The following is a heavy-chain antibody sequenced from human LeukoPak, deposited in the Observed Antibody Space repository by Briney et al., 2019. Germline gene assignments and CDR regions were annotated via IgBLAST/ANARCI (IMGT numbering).Heavy chain of an antibody. V-gene: IGHV3-48*03. Sequence: QPGGSLRLSCAASGFTFSSYEMNWVRQAPGKGLEWVSYISSSGSTIYYADSVKGRFTISRDNAKNSLYLQMNSLRAEDTAVYYCARVSSKTMVRAIITKKNYYYYYMDVWGKGTTVTISS. D-gene: IGHD3-10*01. CDR3: ARVSSKTMVRAIITKKNYYYYYMDV. J-gene: IGHJ6*03. CDR1: GFTFSSYE. CDR2: ISSSGSTI.